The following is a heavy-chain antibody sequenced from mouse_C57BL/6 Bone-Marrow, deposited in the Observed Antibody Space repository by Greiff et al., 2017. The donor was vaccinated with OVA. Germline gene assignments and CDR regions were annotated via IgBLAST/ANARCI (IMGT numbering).Heavy chain of an antibody. V-gene: IGHV1-64*01. Sequence: QVQLQQPGAELVKPGASVKLSCKASGYTFTSYWMHWVKQRPGQGLEWIGMIHPNSGSTNYNEKFKSKATLTVDKSSSTAYMQLSSLTSEDSAVYYCARDDGNYDFDYWGQGTTLTVSS. CDR1: GYTFTSYW. CDR3: ARDDGNYDFDY. D-gene: IGHD2-3*01. CDR2: IHPNSGST. J-gene: IGHJ2*01.